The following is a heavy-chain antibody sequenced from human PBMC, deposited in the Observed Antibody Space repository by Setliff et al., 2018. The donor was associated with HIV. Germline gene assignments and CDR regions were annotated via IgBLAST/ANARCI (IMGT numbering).Heavy chain of an antibody. D-gene: IGHD3-3*01. J-gene: IGHJ6*03. CDR1: RSTFNSHT. CDR2: IIPILGVA. V-gene: IGHV1-69*02. Sequence: SVKVSCKASRSTFNSHTINWVRQAPGQGLDWMGRIIPILGVANYAQRFQGKVTITADKSTSTAYMELTSLRSDDTAMYYCVRGVQSPPHYSYYYMDVWGEGTMVTVS. CDR3: VRGVQSPPHYSYYYMDV.